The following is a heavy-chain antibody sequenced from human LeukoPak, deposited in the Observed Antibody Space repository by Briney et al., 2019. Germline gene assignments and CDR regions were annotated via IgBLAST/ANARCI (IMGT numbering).Heavy chain of an antibody. CDR1: GDSVSSNSAA. J-gene: IGHJ6*04. CDR2: TYYRSKWYN. V-gene: IGHV6-1*01. D-gene: IGHD3-10*01. CDR3: ARLVTMVRGPYVYYYYGMDV. Sequence: SQTLSLTCAISGDSVSSNSAAWNWLRQSPSRGLEWLGRTYYRSKWYNDYAVSVKSRITINPDTSKNQFSLQLNSVTPEDTAVYYCARLVTMVRGPYVYYYYGMDVWGKGTTVTVSS.